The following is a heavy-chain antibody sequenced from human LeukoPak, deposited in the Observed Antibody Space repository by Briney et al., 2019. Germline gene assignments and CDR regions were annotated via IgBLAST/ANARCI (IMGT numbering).Heavy chain of an antibody. CDR3: ARGDSSGYYA. V-gene: IGHV1-69*05. J-gene: IGHJ4*02. Sequence: SVKVSCKASGGTFSSYAISWVRQAPRQGLEWMGGIIPIFGTANYAQKFQGRVTMTRDMSTSTVYMELSSLRSEDTAVYYCARGDSSGYYAWGQGTLVTVSS. CDR2: IIPIFGTA. CDR1: GGTFSSYA. D-gene: IGHD3-22*01.